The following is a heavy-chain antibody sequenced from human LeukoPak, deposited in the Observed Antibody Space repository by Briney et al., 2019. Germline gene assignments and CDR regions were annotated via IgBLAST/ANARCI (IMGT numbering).Heavy chain of an antibody. D-gene: IGHD2-2*01. CDR2: IYSGGST. CDR1: GFTVSSNY. CDR3: ARQEKYCSSTSCYPYYYYYYMDV. J-gene: IGHJ6*03. Sequence: PWGSLRLTCAASGFTVSSNYMSWVRQAPGKGLEWVSVIYSGGSTYYADSVKGRFTISRDNSKNTLYLQMNSLRAEDTAVYYCARQEKYCSSTSCYPYYYYYYMDVWGKGTTVTVSS. V-gene: IGHV3-66*02.